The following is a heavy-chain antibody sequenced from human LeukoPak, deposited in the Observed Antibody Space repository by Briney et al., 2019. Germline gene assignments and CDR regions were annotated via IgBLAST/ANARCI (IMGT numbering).Heavy chain of an antibody. CDR2: ISYDGSNK. D-gene: IGHD3-10*01. CDR1: GFTISRYT. J-gene: IGHJ4*02. Sequence: GGSLRLSCAASGFTISRYTMHWVRQAPDKGLEWVAVISYDGSNKYYADSVKGRFTISRDNSKNTLYLQMNSLRAEDTAVYYCARDMVRGVIRKIFDYWGQGTLVTVSS. CDR3: ARDMVRGVIRKIFDY. V-gene: IGHV3-30-3*01.